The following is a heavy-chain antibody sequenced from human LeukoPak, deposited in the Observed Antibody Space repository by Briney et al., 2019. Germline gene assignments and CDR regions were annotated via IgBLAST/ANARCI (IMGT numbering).Heavy chain of an antibody. CDR3: ARGGVVVPAAMPRYYGMDV. V-gene: IGHV3-11*06. CDR1: GFTFSDYY. Sequence: GGSLRLSCAASGFTFSDYYMSCIRQAPGKGLEWVSYISSSSSYTNYADSVKGRFTISRDNAKNSLYLQMNSLRAEDTAVYYCARGGVVVPAAMPRYYGMDVWGKGTTVTVSS. D-gene: IGHD2-2*01. CDR2: ISSSSSYT. J-gene: IGHJ6*04.